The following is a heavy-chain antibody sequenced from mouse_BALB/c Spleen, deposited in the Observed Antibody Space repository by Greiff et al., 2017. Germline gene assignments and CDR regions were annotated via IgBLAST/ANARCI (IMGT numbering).Heavy chain of an antibody. V-gene: IGHV1S127*01. D-gene: IGHD2-3*01. CDR3: ARGVYDGSAWFAY. J-gene: IGHJ3*01. CDR2: IDPSDSET. CDR1: GYSFTSYW. Sequence: QVHVKQSGPQLVRPGASVKISCKASGYSFTSYWMHWVKQRPGQGLEWIGMIDPSDSETRLNQKFKDKATLTVDKSSSTAYMQLSSPTSEDSAVYYCARGVYDGSAWFAYWGQGTLVTVSA.